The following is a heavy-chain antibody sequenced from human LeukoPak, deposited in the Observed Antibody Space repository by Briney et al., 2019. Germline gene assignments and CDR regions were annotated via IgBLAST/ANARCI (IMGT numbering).Heavy chain of an antibody. CDR3: ARGLIAVAGPKGWFDP. D-gene: IGHD6-19*01. Sequence: PSQTPSLTCTVSGGSISSGSYYWSWIRQPPGKGLEWIGEINHSGSTNYNPSLKSRVTISVDTSKNQFSLKLSSVTAADTAVYYCARGLIAVAGPKGWFDPWGQGTLVTVSS. CDR1: GGSISSGSYY. J-gene: IGHJ5*02. CDR2: INHSGST. V-gene: IGHV4-30-2*01.